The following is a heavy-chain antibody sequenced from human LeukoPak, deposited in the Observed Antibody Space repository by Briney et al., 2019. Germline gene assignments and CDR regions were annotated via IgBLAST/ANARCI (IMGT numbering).Heavy chain of an antibody. J-gene: IGHJ4*02. CDR3: AKDVYYDSSGYFDY. Sequence: PGGSLRLSCAASGFTFSSYAMSWVRQAPGKGLEWVSGISGGGGSTYYADSVKGRFTISRDNSKNTLYLQMNSLRAEDTAVYYCAKDVYYDSSGYFDYWGQGTLVTVSS. CDR2: ISGGGGST. D-gene: IGHD3-22*01. V-gene: IGHV3-23*01. CDR1: GFTFSSYA.